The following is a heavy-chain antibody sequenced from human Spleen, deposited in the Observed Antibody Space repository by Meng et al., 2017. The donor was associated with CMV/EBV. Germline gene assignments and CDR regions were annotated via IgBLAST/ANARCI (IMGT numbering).Heavy chain of an antibody. CDR2: IYYSGST. J-gene: IGHJ6*02. Sequence: SETLSLTCTVSGGSISSGGYYWSWIRQPPGKGLEWIGSIYYSGSTYYNPSLKSRVTISVDTSKNQFSLKLSSVTAADTAVYYCARDRIVAVPAAIGYYYHGMDVWGQGSTVTVSS. V-gene: IGHV4-39*07. CDR3: ARDRIVAVPAAIGYYYHGMDV. CDR1: GGSISSGGYY. D-gene: IGHD2-2*01.